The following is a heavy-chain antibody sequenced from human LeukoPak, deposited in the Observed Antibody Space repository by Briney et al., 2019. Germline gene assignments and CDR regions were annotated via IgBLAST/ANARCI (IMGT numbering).Heavy chain of an antibody. CDR2: ISYDGSNK. CDR3: ARVPNGWFDP. Sequence: GGSLRLSCAASGFTFSSYAMHWVRQAPGKGLEWVAVISYDGSNKYYADSVKGRFTISRDNSKNTLYLQMNSLRAEDTAVYYCARVPNGWFDPWGRGTLVTVSS. V-gene: IGHV3-30-3*01. J-gene: IGHJ5*02. CDR1: GFTFSSYA. D-gene: IGHD2-8*01.